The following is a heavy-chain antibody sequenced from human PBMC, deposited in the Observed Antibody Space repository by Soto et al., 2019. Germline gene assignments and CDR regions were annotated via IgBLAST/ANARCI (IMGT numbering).Heavy chain of an antibody. D-gene: IGHD3-3*01. V-gene: IGHV4-34*01. Sequence: PSETLSLTCAVYGGSFSGYYWSWIRQPPGKGLEWIGEINHSGSTNYNPSLKSRVTISVDTSKNRFSLKLSSVTAADTAVYYCARVQGFWSGYYVYYYYGMDVWGQGTTVTVS. CDR1: GGSFSGYY. CDR3: ARVQGFWSGYYVYYYYGMDV. CDR2: INHSGST. J-gene: IGHJ6*02.